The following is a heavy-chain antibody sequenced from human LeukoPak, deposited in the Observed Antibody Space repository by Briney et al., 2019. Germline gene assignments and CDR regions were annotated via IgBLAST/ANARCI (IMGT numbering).Heavy chain of an antibody. CDR3: ARVKDDSSGPYFDY. CDR1: GYTFTSYA. CDR2: INAGNGNT. V-gene: IGHV1-3*01. Sequence: ASVKVSCKPSGYTFTSYAMHWVRQAPGQRLEWMGWINAGNGNTKYSQKFQGRVTITRDTSASTAYMELSSLRSEDTAVYYCARVKDDSSGPYFDYWGQGTLVTVSS. J-gene: IGHJ4*02. D-gene: IGHD3-22*01.